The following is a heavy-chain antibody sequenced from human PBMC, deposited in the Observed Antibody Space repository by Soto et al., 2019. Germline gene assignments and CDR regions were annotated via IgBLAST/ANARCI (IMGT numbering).Heavy chain of an antibody. CDR2: IYYSGNT. Sequence: SETLSLTCTVSGGSISSYYWSWIRQPPGKGLEWIGYIYYSGNTRYNPSLESRVTISADTSKNQFSLTLTSVTAADTAVYYCARDSPYCTTTRCYRAIDIWGQGTMVTVSS. V-gene: IGHV4-59*01. CDR3: ARDSPYCTTTRCYRAIDI. CDR1: GGSISSYY. J-gene: IGHJ3*02. D-gene: IGHD2-2*02.